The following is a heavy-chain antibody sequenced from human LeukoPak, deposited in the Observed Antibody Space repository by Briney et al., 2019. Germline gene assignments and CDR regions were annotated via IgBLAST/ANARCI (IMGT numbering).Heavy chain of an antibody. J-gene: IGHJ4*02. D-gene: IGHD6-13*01. V-gene: IGHV4-38-2*02. CDR3: ARGYSSSWYSPSYFDY. CDR1: GYSISSGYY. CDR2: IYHSGST. Sequence: SETLSLTCIGSGYSISSGYYWGWSRQPPGKGLEWIGSIYHSGSTYYNPSLRSRVTISVDTSKNQFSLKLSSVTAADTAVYYCARGYSSSWYSPSYFDYWGQGTLVTVSS.